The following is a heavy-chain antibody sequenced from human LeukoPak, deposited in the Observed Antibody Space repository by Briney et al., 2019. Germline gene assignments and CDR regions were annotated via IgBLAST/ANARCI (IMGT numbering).Heavy chain of an antibody. J-gene: IGHJ2*01. D-gene: IGHD6-13*01. CDR1: GFTFDDYA. CDR2: ISWNSGSI. V-gene: IGHV3-9*01. CDR3: AKDISSSWYNWYFDL. Sequence: GGSLRLSCAASGFTFDDYAMHWVRQAPGKGLEWVSGISWNSGSIGYADSVKGRFTISRDNAKNSLYLQMNSLRAEDTALYYCAKDISSSWYNWYFDLWGRGTLVTVSS.